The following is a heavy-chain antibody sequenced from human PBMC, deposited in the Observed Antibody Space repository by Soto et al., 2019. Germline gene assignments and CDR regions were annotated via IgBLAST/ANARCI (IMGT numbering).Heavy chain of an antibody. J-gene: IGHJ5*02. Sequence: SETLSLTCTVSGGSISSYYWSWIRQPPGKGLEWIGYIYYSGSTNYNPSLKSRVTISVDTSKNQFSLKLSSVTAADTAVYYCATDSDAECDLPLGWLDTWGQGTLVTVSS. CDR2: IYYSGST. CDR3: ATDSDAECDLPLGWLDT. D-gene: IGHD3-10*01. CDR1: GGSISSYY. V-gene: IGHV4-59*01.